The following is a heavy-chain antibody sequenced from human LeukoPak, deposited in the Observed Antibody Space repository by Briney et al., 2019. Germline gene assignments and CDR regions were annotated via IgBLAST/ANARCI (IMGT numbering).Heavy chain of an antibody. D-gene: IGHD5-12*01. CDR1: GGTFSSYA. CDR3: ARVKGSMVATLGTFDY. J-gene: IGHJ4*02. CDR2: IIPIFGTA. V-gene: IGHV1-69*13. Sequence: ASVKVSCKASGGTFSSYAISWVRQAPGQGLEWMGGIIPIFGTANYAQKFQGRVTITADESTSTAYMELSSLRSEDTAVYYCARVKGSMVATLGTFDYWGQGTLVTVSS.